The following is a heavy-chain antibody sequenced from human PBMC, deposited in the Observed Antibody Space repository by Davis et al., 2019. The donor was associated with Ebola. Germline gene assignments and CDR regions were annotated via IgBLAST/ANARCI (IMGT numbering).Heavy chain of an antibody. CDR1: GDSLSGFY. Sequence: GSLRLSCSLSGDSLSGFYWSWIRQTPGKGLEWIGYIYYTGRVEYNPPLQSRVTISIDTSESRFSLKLTSVTPADTAVYYCARGGQGVGAGRWLDPWGQGNLVIVSS. J-gene: IGHJ5*02. CDR3: ARGGQGVGAGRWLDP. V-gene: IGHV4-59*01. CDR2: IYYTGRV. D-gene: IGHD1-26*01.